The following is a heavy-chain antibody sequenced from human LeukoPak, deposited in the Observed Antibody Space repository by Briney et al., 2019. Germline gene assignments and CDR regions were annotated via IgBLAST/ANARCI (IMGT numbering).Heavy chain of an antibody. J-gene: IGHJ4*02. D-gene: IGHD5-12*01. V-gene: IGHV1-2*02. CDR1: GYTFTSYY. CDR3: AREDLVAGAFDY. Sequence: ASVKVSCKASGYTFTSYYMHWVRQAPGQGLEWMGWINPNSGGTNYAQKFQGRVTMTRDTSISTAYMELNRLRSDDTAVYYCAREDLVAGAFDYWGQGTLVTVSS. CDR2: INPNSGGT.